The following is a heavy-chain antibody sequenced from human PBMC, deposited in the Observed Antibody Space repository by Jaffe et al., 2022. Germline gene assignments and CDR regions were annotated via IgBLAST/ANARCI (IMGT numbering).Heavy chain of an antibody. CDR1: GFTFSSYG. Sequence: QVQLVESGGGVVQPGGSLRLSCAASGFTFSSYGMHWVRQAPGKGLEWVAFIRYDGSNKYYADSVKGRFTISRDNSKNTLYLQMNSLRAEDTAVYYCAKESLFGSVAGLDYWGQGTLVTVSS. D-gene: IGHD6-19*01. CDR3: AKESLFGSVAGLDY. V-gene: IGHV3-30*02. CDR2: IRYDGSNK. J-gene: IGHJ4*02.